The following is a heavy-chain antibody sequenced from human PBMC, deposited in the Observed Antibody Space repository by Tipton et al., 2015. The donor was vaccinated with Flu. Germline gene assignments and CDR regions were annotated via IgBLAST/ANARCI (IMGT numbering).Heavy chain of an antibody. J-gene: IGHJ4*02. CDR2: ITTSGNTI. V-gene: IGHV3-11*04. CDR1: GLTVGDNY. Sequence: SLRLSCVASGLTVGDNYMTWVRQSPGKGLEWVSYITTSGNTIYYADSVKGRFTISRDNAKNSLYLQMNSLRIEDTALYYCARGGNIAVAQDWGQGTLVTVSS. D-gene: IGHD6-19*01. CDR3: ARGGNIAVAQD.